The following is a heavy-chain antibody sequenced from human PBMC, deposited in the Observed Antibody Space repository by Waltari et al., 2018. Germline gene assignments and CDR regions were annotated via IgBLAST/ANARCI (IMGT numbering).Heavy chain of an antibody. CDR1: GFTFSSYA. CDR3: AKVGGWELLDAFDI. Sequence: EVQLLESGGGLVQPGGSLRLSCAASGFTFSSYAMSWVRQAPGKGRVWVSVIYSGGSTYYADSVKGRFTISRDNSKNTLYLQMNSLRAEDTAVYYCAKVGGWELLDAFDIWGQGTMVTVSS. J-gene: IGHJ3*02. CDR2: IYSGGST. V-gene: IGHV3-23*03. D-gene: IGHD1-26*01.